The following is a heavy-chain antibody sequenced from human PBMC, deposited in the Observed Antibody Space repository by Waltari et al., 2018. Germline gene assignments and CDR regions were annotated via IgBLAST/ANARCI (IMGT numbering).Heavy chain of an antibody. CDR1: GGSISSSRYY. CDR2: MYYSGIS. V-gene: IGHV4-39*01. CDR3: ARHWKKSGYRFDP. Sequence: QLQLQESGPGLVKPSETLYLPRTFSGGSISSSRYYWGGIRQSPGKGLELIGSMYYSGISDYNPTLQSRVTISGDTSKNQFSLRLSSVTAADTAVYYCARHWKKSGYRFDPWGQGTLVTVSS. J-gene: IGHJ5*02. D-gene: IGHD5-12*01.